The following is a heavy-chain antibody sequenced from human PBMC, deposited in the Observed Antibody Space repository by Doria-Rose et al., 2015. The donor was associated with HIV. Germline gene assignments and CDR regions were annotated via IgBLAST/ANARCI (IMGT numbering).Heavy chain of an antibody. CDR2: ISSSSEYI. Sequence: LSFAASGFTFSRYSMNWVRQAPVKGLEWVSSISSSSEYIYYVDSVQGRFTISRDNAKNSVYLQMNSLRTEDTAVYYCARDHYDSGGYYRDWGQGTRGTVSS. V-gene: IGHV3-21*03. CDR3: ARDHYDSGGYYRD. CDR1: GFTFSRYS. J-gene: IGHJ4*02. D-gene: IGHD3-22*01.